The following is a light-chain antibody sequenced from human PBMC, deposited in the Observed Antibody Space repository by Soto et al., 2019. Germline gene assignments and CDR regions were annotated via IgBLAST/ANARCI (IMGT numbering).Light chain of an antibody. CDR1: XXNIGSNT. CDR2: SNN. V-gene: IGLV1-44*01. CDR3: AAWDDSLNGPG. J-gene: IGLJ3*02. Sequence: QSVLTQPTSASGTPGQRVTISCSGSXXNIGSNTENWYQQLPGTAPKLLIYSNNQRPSGVPDRFSGSKSGTSASLAISGLQSEDEADYYCAAWDDSLNGPGFGGGTKLTVL.